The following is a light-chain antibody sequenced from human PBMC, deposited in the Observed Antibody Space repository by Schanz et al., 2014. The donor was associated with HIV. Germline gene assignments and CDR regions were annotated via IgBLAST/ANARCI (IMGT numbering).Light chain of an antibody. Sequence: EIVLTQSPGTLSLPPGERATLSCRASQSVSSSYLAWYQEKPGQTPRLLIYGASNRATGIPDRFSGSGSGTDFTLTISRLEPEDFAVYYCQQYGSSPTFGQGTKVEIK. J-gene: IGKJ1*01. CDR3: QQYGSSPT. V-gene: IGKV3-20*01. CDR2: GAS. CDR1: QSVSSSY.